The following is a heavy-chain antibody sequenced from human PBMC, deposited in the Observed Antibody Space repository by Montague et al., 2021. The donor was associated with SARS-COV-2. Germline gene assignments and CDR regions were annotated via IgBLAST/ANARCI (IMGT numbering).Heavy chain of an antibody. V-gene: IGHV3-33*01. Sequence: SLRLSCAASGFTFSSYGMHWVRQAPGKGLEWVAVIWYDGSNKYYADSVKGRFTISRDNSKNTLYLLMNSLRAEDTAVYYCARDREPEGIDYWGQGTLVTVSS. CDR2: IWYDGSNK. J-gene: IGHJ4*02. CDR3: ARDREPEGIDY. D-gene: IGHD1-14*01. CDR1: GFTFSSYG.